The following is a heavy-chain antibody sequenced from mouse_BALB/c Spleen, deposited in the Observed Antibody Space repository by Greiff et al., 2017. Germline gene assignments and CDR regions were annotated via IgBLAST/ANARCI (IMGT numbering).Heavy chain of an antibody. V-gene: IGHV5-17*02. CDR3: ASEDGYYYAMDY. CDR2: ISSGSSTI. J-gene: IGHJ4*01. D-gene: IGHD2-3*01. Sequence: DVHLVESGGGLVQPGGSRKLSCAASGFTFSSFGMHWVRQAPEKGLEWVAYISSGSSTIYYADTVKGRFTISRDNPKNTLFLQMTSLRSEDTAMYYCASEDGYYYAMDYWGQGTSVTVSS. CDR1: GFTFSSFG.